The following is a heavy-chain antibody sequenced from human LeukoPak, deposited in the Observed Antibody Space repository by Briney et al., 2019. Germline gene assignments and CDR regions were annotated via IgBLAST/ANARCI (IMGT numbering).Heavy chain of an antibody. D-gene: IGHD6-13*01. V-gene: IGHV3-30*02. J-gene: IGHJ2*01. CDR2: IRYDGSNK. CDR1: GFTFSSYA. CDR3: AKDIPGIAAAGTSWGYFDL. Sequence: PGGSLRLSCAASGFTFSSYAMSWVRQAPGKGLEWVAFIRYDGSNKYYADSVKGRFTISRDNSKNTLYLQMNSLRAEDTAVYYCAKDIPGIAAAGTSWGYFDLWGRGTLVTVSS.